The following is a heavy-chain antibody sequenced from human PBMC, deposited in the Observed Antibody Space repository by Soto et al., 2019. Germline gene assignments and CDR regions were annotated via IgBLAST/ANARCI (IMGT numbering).Heavy chain of an antibody. CDR3: AAERLPYGSGSYYPPGYFDY. Sequence: SVKVSCKASGFTFTSSAVQWVRQARGQRLEWIGWIVVGSGNTNYAQKFQERVTITRDMSTSTAYMELSSLRSEDTAVYYCAAERLPYGSGSYYPPGYFDYWGQGTLVTVSS. CDR2: IVVGSGNT. J-gene: IGHJ4*02. V-gene: IGHV1-58*01. CDR1: GFTFTSSA. D-gene: IGHD3-10*01.